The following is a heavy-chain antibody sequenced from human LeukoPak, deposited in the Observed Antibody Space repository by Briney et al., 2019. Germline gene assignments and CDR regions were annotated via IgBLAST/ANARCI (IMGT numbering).Heavy chain of an antibody. J-gene: IGHJ4*02. CDR1: GYSITSGYY. CDR3: ARLGCSSTSCYSFDY. CDR2: IYASVST. Sequence: SETPSLTPALPGYSITSGYYWAWVRQPPGKGLGWIGSIYASVSTYYNPSLKSRVTTSADTSKNQFSLKLSSVAAADTSVYYCARLGCSSTSCYSFDYWGQGTLVTVSS. V-gene: IGHV4-38-2*01. D-gene: IGHD2-2*01.